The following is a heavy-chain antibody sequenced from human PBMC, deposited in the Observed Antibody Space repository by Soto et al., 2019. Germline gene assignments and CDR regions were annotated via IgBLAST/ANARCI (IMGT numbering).Heavy chain of an antibody. D-gene: IGHD3-10*01. Sequence: SETLSLTCAVSGGSISSGGYSWSWIRQPPGKGLEWIGYIYHSGSTYYNPSLKSRVTISVDRSKNQFSLKLSSVTAADTAVYYCARAGVLLWFGELTWFDPWGQGTLVTVSS. V-gene: IGHV4-30-2*01. CDR3: ARAGVLLWFGELTWFDP. CDR2: IYHSGST. CDR1: GGSISSGGYS. J-gene: IGHJ5*02.